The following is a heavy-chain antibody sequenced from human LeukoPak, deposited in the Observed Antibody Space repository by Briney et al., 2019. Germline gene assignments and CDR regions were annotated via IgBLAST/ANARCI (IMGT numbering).Heavy chain of an antibody. D-gene: IGHD2-21*02. J-gene: IGHJ4*02. CDR2: FDPEDGER. CDR1: GYRLTELS. Sequence: ASVKVSCKVSGYRLTELSMHWVRQAPGKGLEWLGGFDPEDGERIYAQKFQGRVTMTEDTSTDTAYMELSSLRSEDTAVYYCASEPYCGGDCYSTFNYWGQGTLITVSS. CDR3: ASEPYCGGDCYSTFNY. V-gene: IGHV1-24*01.